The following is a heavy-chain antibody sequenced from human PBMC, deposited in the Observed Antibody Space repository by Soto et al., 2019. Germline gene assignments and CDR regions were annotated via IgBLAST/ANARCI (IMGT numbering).Heavy chain of an antibody. CDR3: ARDRGSGWPTGDGMDV. CDR1: GGSVSSGSYY. Sequence: QVQLQESGPGLVKPSETLSLTCTVSGGSVSSGSYYWSWIRQPPGKGLEWIGYIYYSGSTNYNPSLKRRVTISVDTSKNQFSLKLSSVTAADTAVYYCARDRGSGWPTGDGMDVWGQGTTVTVSS. D-gene: IGHD6-19*01. V-gene: IGHV4-61*01. J-gene: IGHJ6*02. CDR2: IYYSGST.